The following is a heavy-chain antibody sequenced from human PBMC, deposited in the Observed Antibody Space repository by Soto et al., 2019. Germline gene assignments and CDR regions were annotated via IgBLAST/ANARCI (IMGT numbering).Heavy chain of an antibody. CDR1: GFTFSSSS. CDR2: ISTSGSTI. Sequence: GGSLRLSCAASGFTFSSSSMNWVRQAPGKGLEWISYISTSGSTIYYADSVKGRLTISRDNAKNSLYLQMNSLRAEDTAVYYCARNLGYCSGSNCRIYYFDYWGQGTLVTVSS. J-gene: IGHJ4*02. D-gene: IGHD2-15*01. CDR3: ARNLGYCSGSNCRIYYFDY. V-gene: IGHV3-48*01.